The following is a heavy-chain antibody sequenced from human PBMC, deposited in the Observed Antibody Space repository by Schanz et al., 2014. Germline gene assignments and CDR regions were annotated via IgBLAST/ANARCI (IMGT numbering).Heavy chain of an antibody. Sequence: QVQLQQWGAGLLKPSETLSLSCAVYGGSLSGYYWGWVRQPPRKGLEWIGEINQSGRASYNPSLKSRVTISVDTSNTQSSLKVTSVTAADTALYFCARGYDFWSGLRGGDYWGQGTLVTVSS. J-gene: IGHJ4*02. CDR1: GGSLSGYY. CDR3: ARGYDFWSGLRGGDY. V-gene: IGHV4-34*01. D-gene: IGHD3-3*01. CDR2: INQSGRA.